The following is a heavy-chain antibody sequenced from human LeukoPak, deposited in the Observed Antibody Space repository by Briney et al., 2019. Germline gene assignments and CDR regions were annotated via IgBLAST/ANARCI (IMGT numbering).Heavy chain of an antibody. Sequence: GGSLRLSCAASGFTFSTYWMSWVRHAPGKGLEWVANIKEDGSEKYYGDSVKGRFTISRDNAKNSLYLQMNSLRAEDTAVYYCARDSSGYQWGQGTLVTVSS. V-gene: IGHV3-7*01. CDR2: IKEDGSEK. CDR1: GFTFSTYW. CDR3: ARDSSGYQ. D-gene: IGHD3-22*01. J-gene: IGHJ4*02.